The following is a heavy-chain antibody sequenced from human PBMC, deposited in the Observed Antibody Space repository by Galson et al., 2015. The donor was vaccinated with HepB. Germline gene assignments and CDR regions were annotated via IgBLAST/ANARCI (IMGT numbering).Heavy chain of an antibody. CDR2: IYPGDSDT. J-gene: IGHJ4*02. CDR3: ARQSCPSTTCLWGGYFDY. CDR1: GYSFSTYW. Sequence: QSGAEVKKPGESLKISCKGSGYSFSTYWIGWVRQMPGKGLEWMGIIYPGDSDTKYSPSFQGQVTISADESINTAYLQWSSLKASDTAIYYCARQSCPSTTCLWGGYFDYWGQGTLVTVSS. V-gene: IGHV5-51*01. D-gene: IGHD7-27*01.